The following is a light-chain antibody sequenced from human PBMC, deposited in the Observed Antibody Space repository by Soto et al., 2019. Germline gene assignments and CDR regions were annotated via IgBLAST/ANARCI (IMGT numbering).Light chain of an antibody. V-gene: IGKV1-39*01. CDR2: AAS. CDR3: QQSYSTPRT. Sequence: DIQMTQSPSSLSASVGDRVTITGGASQSISSFLNCYQQKPGKAPKLLIYAASSLQSGVPSRFSGSGSGTDFSLTISSLQPEDFATYYCQQSYSTPRTFGQGTKVDIK. CDR1: QSISSF. J-gene: IGKJ1*01.